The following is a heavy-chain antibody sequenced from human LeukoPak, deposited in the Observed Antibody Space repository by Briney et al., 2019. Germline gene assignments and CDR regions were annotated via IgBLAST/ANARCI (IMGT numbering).Heavy chain of an antibody. CDR2: IYYSGST. J-gene: IGHJ4*02. V-gene: IGHV4-39*01. CDR1: GASISSGTYY. D-gene: IGHD2-21*01. CDR3: ARHEYQAIKSAIVVVIAIYSFDY. Sequence: KASETLSLTCTVSGASISSGTYYWGWIRQPPGKGLEWIGSIYYSGSTYYSPSLKSRVTISVDTSKNQFSLKLSSVTAADTAVYYCARHEYQAIKSAIVVVIAIYSFDYWGQGTLVTVSS.